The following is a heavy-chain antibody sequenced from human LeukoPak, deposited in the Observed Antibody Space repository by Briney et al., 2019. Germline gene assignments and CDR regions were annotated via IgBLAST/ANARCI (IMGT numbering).Heavy chain of an antibody. J-gene: IGHJ4*02. CDR2: ITSGGTTI. Sequence: GGSLRLSCAAAGFTFSSYEMNWVRQAPGKGLEWVSYITSGGTTIYYADSVKGRFTISRDNAKNSLYLQMNSLRAEDTAVYYCARDYSTVTTFFDYWGQGTLVTVSS. CDR1: GFTFSSYE. V-gene: IGHV3-48*03. D-gene: IGHD4-17*01. CDR3: ARDYSTVTTFFDY.